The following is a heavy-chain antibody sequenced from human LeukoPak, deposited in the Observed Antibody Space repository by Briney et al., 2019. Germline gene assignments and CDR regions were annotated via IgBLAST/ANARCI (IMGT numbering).Heavy chain of an antibody. D-gene: IGHD1-1*01. CDR3: ARVGGTNYYYYGMDV. V-gene: IGHV4-59*01. Sequence: SSETLSLTCTVSGGSISSYYWSWIRQPPGKGREWIGYIYDSGSTNYNPSLKSRVTISVDTSKNQFSLKLSSVTAADTAVYYCARVGGTNYYYYGMDVWGQGTTVTVSS. CDR1: GGSISSYY. CDR2: IYDSGST. J-gene: IGHJ6*02.